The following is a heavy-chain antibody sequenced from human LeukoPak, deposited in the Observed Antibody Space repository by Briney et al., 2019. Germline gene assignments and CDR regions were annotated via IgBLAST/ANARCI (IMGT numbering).Heavy chain of an antibody. CDR3: ARVAVAGMIWWFDP. CDR2: MNPNSGNT. J-gene: IGHJ5*02. V-gene: IGHV1-8*02. Sequence: ASVKVSCKASGYTFTGYYMHWVRQAPGQGLEWMGWMNPNSGNTGYAQKFQGRVTMTRNTSISTAYMELSSLRSEDTAVYYCARVAVAGMIWWFDPWGQGTLVTVSS. CDR1: GYTFTGYY. D-gene: IGHD6-19*01.